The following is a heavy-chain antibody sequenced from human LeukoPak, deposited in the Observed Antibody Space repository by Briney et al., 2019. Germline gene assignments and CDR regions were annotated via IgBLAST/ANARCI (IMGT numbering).Heavy chain of an antibody. Sequence: PSETLSLTCTVSGGSISSYYWSWLRQPPGKGLEWVGYIYYSGSTNYNPSLKSRVTISVDTSKNQFSLKLSSVTAADTAVYYCARETIYTYYYMDVWGKGTTVTVSS. V-gene: IGHV4-59*01. CDR1: GGSISSYY. J-gene: IGHJ6*03. D-gene: IGHD2-2*02. CDR3: ARETIYTYYYMDV. CDR2: IYYSGST.